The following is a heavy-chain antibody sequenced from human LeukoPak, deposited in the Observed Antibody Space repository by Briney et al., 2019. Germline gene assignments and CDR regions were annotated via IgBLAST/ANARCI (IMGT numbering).Heavy chain of an antibody. D-gene: IGHD4-23*01. CDR2: INHSGST. CDR1: GGSFSGYY. J-gene: IGHJ3*02. V-gene: IGHV4-34*01. Sequence: KPSETLSLTCAVYGGSFSGYYWSWIRQPPGKGLEWIGEINHSGSTNYNPSLKSRVTISVDTSKDQFSLKLSSVTAADTAVYYCAREGTTVVTPSHAFDIWGQGTMVTVSS. CDR3: AREGTTVVTPSHAFDI.